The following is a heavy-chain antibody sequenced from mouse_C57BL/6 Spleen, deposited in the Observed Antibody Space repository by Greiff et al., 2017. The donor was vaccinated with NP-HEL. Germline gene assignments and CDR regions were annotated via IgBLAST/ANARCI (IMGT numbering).Heavy chain of an antibody. CDR3: ARSEGYGGYFDV. J-gene: IGHJ1*03. D-gene: IGHD3-1*01. CDR2: IYPGSGGT. V-gene: IGHV1-55*01. CDR1: GYTFTSYW. Sequence: VQLQQPGAELVKPGASVKMSCKASGYTFTSYWITWVKQRPGQGLEWIGDIYPGSGGTNYNEKFKSKATLTVDKSSSTAYIQLRSLTSEDSSVYYCARSEGYGGYFDVWGTGTTVTVSS.